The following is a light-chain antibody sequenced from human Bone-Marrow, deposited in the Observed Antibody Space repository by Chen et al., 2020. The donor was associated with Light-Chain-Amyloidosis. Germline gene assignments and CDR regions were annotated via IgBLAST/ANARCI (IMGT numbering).Light chain of an antibody. V-gene: IGLV3-21*02. Sequence: SYVLTQPSSVSVPPGQTATIACGGNNIRSTSVHWYQQTPGQAPLLVVYADSDRPSGIPERLSGSNSGNTATLTISRVEAGDEADYYCQVWDRSSDRPVFGGGTKLTVL. CDR3: QVWDRSSDRPV. J-gene: IGLJ3*02. CDR1: NIRSTS. CDR2: ADS.